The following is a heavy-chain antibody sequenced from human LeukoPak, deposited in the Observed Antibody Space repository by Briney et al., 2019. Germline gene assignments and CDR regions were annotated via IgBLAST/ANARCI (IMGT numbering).Heavy chain of an antibody. CDR3: ARVWATTFDP. D-gene: IGHD3-16*01. Sequence: SETLSLTCTVSGGSITSYDWSSIRQPAGKGLEWIGRIYTSGSNKYNPSLKSRVTMSLDTSKNRFSLKLSSVTAADTALYYCARVWATTFDPWGQGTLATVSS. CDR1: GGSITSYD. J-gene: IGHJ5*02. V-gene: IGHV4-4*07. CDR2: IYTSGSN.